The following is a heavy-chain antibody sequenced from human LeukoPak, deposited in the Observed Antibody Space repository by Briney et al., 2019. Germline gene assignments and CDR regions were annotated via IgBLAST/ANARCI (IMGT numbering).Heavy chain of an antibody. D-gene: IGHD3-22*01. CDR1: GYTFTGYY. J-gene: IGHJ4*02. Sequence: ASVKVSCKASGYTFTGYYMHWVRQAPGQGLEWMGWINPNSGGTNYAQKFQGRVTMTRDTSISTAYMELSRLRSDGTAVYYCARGYDSSGYHDYWGQGTLVTVSS. CDR2: INPNSGGT. CDR3: ARGYDSSGYHDY. V-gene: IGHV1-2*02.